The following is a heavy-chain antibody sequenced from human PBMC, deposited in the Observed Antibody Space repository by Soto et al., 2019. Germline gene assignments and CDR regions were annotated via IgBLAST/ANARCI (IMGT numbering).Heavy chain of an antibody. CDR1: GFTFSSYG. J-gene: IGHJ6*02. D-gene: IGHD6-13*01. CDR2: IWYDGSNK. CDR3: ARDIAAAGTSYYYYGMDV. Sequence: QVQLVESGGGVVQPGRSPRLSCAASGFTFSSYGMHWVRQAPGKGLEWVAVIWYDGSNKYYADSVKGRFTISRDNSKNTLYLQMNSLRAEDTAVYYCARDIAAAGTSYYYYGMDVWGQGTTVTVSS. V-gene: IGHV3-33*01.